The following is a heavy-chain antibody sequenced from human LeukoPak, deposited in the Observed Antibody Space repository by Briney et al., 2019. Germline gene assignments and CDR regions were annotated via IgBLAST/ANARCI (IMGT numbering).Heavy chain of an antibody. J-gene: IGHJ4*02. V-gene: IGHV4-39*07. D-gene: IGHD6-6*01. CDR3: ARDPTLAAPDY. CDR2: IYYSGST. Sequence: SETLSLTCTVSGGSISSSSYYWGWIRQPPGKGLEWIGSIYYSGSTYYNPSLKSRVTISVDTSKNQFSLKMRSVTAADTAIYYCARDPTLAAPDYWGQGILVTVFS. CDR1: GGSISSSSYY.